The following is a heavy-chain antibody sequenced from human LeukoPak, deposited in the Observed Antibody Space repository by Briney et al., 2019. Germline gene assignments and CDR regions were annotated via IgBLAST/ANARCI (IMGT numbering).Heavy chain of an antibody. CDR2: ISSSGSTI. J-gene: IGHJ4*02. Sequence: PGGSLRLSCAASGFTFSDSAMHWARQAPGKGLEWVSYISSSGSTIYYADSVKGRFTISRDNAKNSLYLQMNSLRAEDTAVYYCARDPEYYFDYWGQGTLVTVSS. V-gene: IGHV3-11*01. CDR1: GFTFSDSA. CDR3: ARDPEYYFDY.